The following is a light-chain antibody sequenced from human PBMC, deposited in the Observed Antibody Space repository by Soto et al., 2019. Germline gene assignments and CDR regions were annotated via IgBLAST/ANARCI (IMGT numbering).Light chain of an antibody. CDR2: AAP. V-gene: IGKV1-39*01. CDR3: QQSYSSPRT. CDR1: QSISSY. J-gene: IGKJ2*02. Sequence: DIQMTQSPSSLSASVGDRVTITCRASQSISSYLNWYQQKPGKAPKLLIYAAPSLQSEVPSRFICSGSEPDFTLTISILQPEDLATYYVQQSYSSPRTVGQGTKLQIK.